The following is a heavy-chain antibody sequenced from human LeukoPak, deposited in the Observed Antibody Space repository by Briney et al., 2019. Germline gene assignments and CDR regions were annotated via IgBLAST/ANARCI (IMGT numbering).Heavy chain of an antibody. CDR3: ARDLDYGDYRFDY. CDR2: INSDGSST. CDR1: GFTFSNYW. D-gene: IGHD4-17*01. Sequence: GGSLRLSCAASGFTFSNYWMHWVRQAPGKGLVWVSRINSDGSSTNYADSVKGRFTISRDNANNTLYLQMSSLRAGDTAVYYCARDLDYGDYRFDYRGQGTLVTVSS. J-gene: IGHJ4*02. V-gene: IGHV3-74*01.